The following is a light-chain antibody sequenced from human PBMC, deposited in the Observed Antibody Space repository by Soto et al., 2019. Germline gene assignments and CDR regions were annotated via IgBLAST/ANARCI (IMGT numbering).Light chain of an antibody. Sequence: DIQMTQSPSSLSASVGDRVTIPCRASQNIKKYLNWYQQKPGKAPNLLIYTASSLQVGLPSRFSGSGSGTDFTLTVSSLQPEDSATYYCQQSFGTPLTFGGGTKVDIK. CDR2: TAS. CDR1: QNIKKY. V-gene: IGKV1-39*01. CDR3: QQSFGTPLT. J-gene: IGKJ4*01.